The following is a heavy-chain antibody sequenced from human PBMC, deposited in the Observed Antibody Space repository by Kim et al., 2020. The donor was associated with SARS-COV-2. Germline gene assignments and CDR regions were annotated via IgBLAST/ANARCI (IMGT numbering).Heavy chain of an antibody. CDR1: GGSFSGYY. J-gene: IGHJ5*02. V-gene: IGHV4-34*01. D-gene: IGHD1-26*01. Sequence: SETLSLTCAVYGGSFSGYYWSWIRQPPGKGLEWIGEINHSGSTNYNPSLKSRVTISVDTSKNQFSLKLSSVTAADTAVYYCARGSDSATIGFDPWGQGTLVTVSS. CDR2: INHSGST. CDR3: ARGSDSATIGFDP.